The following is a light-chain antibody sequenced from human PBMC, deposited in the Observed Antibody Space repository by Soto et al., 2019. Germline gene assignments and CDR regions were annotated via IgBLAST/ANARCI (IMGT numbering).Light chain of an antibody. CDR1: QSVSSSY. CDR3: QQYDNSPPYT. Sequence: EIVLTQSPATLSLSPGERATLSCRASQSVSSSYLAWYQQKPGQAPRLLIYGASSRATGIPDRFSGSGSGTDFTLTISSLESEDFAVYYCQQYDNSPPYTFGQGTKVEIK. V-gene: IGKV3-20*01. J-gene: IGKJ2*01. CDR2: GAS.